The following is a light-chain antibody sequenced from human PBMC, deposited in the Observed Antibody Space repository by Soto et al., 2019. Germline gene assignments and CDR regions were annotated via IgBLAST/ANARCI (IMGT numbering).Light chain of an antibody. Sequence: EIVLTQSPGTLSLSPGERATLSCRASQSVSSRLAWYQQKPGQAPRLLISGASSRATGIPDRFSGSGSGTDFTLTISRLEPEDYAIYYCQQYGNSPLTFGGGTKVDIK. CDR2: GAS. CDR3: QQYGNSPLT. V-gene: IGKV3-20*01. CDR1: QSVSSR. J-gene: IGKJ4*01.